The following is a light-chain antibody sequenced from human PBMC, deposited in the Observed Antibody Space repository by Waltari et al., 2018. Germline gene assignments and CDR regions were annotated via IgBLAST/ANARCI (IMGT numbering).Light chain of an antibody. CDR2: DNY. V-gene: IGLV1-51*01. CDR1: SSNIGHNY. J-gene: IGLJ2*01. CDR3: GTWDSSLSAVV. Sequence: QSVLTQPPSVSAAPGQRVTISCSGSSSNIGHNYVSWYQHLPGTAPKLLIYDNYKRPSGIPDRFSGSKSDTSGTLAITGLQTGDEADYYCGTWDSSLSAVVFGGGTKVTVL.